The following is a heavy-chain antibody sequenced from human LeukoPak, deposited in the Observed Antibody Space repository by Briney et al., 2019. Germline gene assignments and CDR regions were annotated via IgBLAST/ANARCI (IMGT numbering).Heavy chain of an antibody. D-gene: IGHD3-22*01. CDR3: ARGQWLPVFDF. V-gene: IGHV4-59*01. CDR2: IYHSGST. J-gene: IGHJ4*02. CDR1: GGFNTHYY. Sequence: SETLSLTCSVSGGFNTHYYWSWIRQPPGKGLEWIGYIYHSGSTNYNPSLKSRVTISVDTSKNHFSLKLSSVTAADTAVYYCARGQWLPVFDFWGQGTLVTVSS.